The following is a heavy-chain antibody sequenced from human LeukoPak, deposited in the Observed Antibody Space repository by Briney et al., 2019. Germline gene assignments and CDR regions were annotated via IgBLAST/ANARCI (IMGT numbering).Heavy chain of an antibody. J-gene: IGHJ4*02. CDR1: EFTFSNSG. D-gene: IGHD3-16*01. CDR3: AKFEFGF. Sequence: GGSLRLSCAASEFTFSNSGMHWVRQAPGKGLEWVAFIRFDGGTKYYADSVKGRFTISRDNAKNSLYLQMNSLRDEDTAVYYCAKFEFGFWGQGTLVTVSS. CDR2: IRFDGGTK. V-gene: IGHV3-30*02.